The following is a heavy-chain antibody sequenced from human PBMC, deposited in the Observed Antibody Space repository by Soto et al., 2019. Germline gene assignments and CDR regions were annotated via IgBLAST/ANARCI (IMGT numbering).Heavy chain of an antibody. D-gene: IGHD6-19*01. J-gene: IGHJ5*02. CDR1: GYSFTSYG. V-gene: IGHV1-18*04. CDR3: ARGDSTGSPRGWFDP. Sequence: QVQLVQSVTEVKKPGASVQVSCKASGYSFTSYGINWVRQAPGQGLEWMGWISTYNGDTNYAQKFQGRVTMTTDTXXXXAYMELRRLTSDDTAVYFCARGDSTGSPRGWFDPWGQGTVVTVSS. CDR2: ISTYNGDT.